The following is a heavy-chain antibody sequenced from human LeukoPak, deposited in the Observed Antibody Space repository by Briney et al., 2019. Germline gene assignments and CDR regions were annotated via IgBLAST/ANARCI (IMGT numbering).Heavy chain of an antibody. CDR2: ISSSSSYI. J-gene: IGHJ3*02. D-gene: IGHD3-3*01. CDR3: ARPRLGDFWSGYTDAFDI. CDR1: GFTFSSYE. Sequence: GGSLRLSCAASGFTFSSYEMNWVRQAPGKGLEWVSSISSSSSYIYYADSVKGRFTISRDNAKNSLYLQMNSLRAEDTAVYYCARPRLGDFWSGYTDAFDIWGQGTMVTVSS. V-gene: IGHV3-21*01.